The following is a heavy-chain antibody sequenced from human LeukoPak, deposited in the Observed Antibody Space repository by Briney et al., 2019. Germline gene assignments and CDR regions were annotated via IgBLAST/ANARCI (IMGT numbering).Heavy chain of an antibody. CDR2: IYSGVSA. J-gene: IGHJ4*02. CDR3: AKSESYRFDY. CDR1: GFTLSSNY. Sequence: PRGSPRLSCVASGFTLSSNYMSWVPQAPGEGVECGSVIYSGVSAYNTDSAKGRVTISTDTSKNTLYLQMNRLRAEGTAVYYCAKSESYRFDYWGQGTLVTVSS. V-gene: IGHV3-53*01. D-gene: IGHD1-26*01.